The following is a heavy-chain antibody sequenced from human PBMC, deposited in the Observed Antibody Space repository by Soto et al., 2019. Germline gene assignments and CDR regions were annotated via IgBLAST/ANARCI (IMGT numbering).Heavy chain of an antibody. CDR2: ISTQNGNT. D-gene: IGHD3-3*01. Sequence: QDQLVQSGAEVKKPGASVKVSCKASVFTSSGISWVRQAPGQRLEWMGWISTQNGNTIYAQKFQGRVIMTMDTSTTTVYMELRSLRPDDTAVYLCAREGILGLFDAYDLGGQGTMVTVSS. V-gene: IGHV1-18*04. CDR3: AREGILGLFDAYDL. CDR1: VFTSSG. J-gene: IGHJ3*01.